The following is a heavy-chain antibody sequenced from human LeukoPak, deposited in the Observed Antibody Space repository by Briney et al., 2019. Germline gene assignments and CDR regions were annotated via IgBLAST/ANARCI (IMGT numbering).Heavy chain of an antibody. CDR3: LKDLRDIAGAATPDY. CDR2: ISSNGGST. CDR1: GFTFSSYA. D-gene: IGHD6-13*01. V-gene: IGHV3-64D*06. Sequence: GGSLRLSCSASGFTFSSYAMHWVRQAPGKGLEYVSAISSNGGSTYYADSVKGRFTISRDNSKNTLYLQMSSLRPEDTAVYYCLKDLRDIAGAATPDYWGQGTLVTVSS. J-gene: IGHJ4*02.